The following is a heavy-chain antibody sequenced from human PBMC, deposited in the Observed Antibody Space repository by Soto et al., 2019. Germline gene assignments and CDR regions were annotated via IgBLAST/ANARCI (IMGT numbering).Heavy chain of an antibody. CDR1: GYTFSNFW. J-gene: IGHJ4*02. V-gene: IGHV5-51*01. CDR3: ARSPRSSPYFDY. Sequence: GDSRKIACQCSGYTFSNFWIGWVRQLPGQGLEWMGIIYPGDHETRYSPSFRGKVNISADKSINTAYLQWNGLEASDTAFYFCARSPRSSPYFDYWGQGALV. CDR2: IYPGDHET. D-gene: IGHD6-13*01.